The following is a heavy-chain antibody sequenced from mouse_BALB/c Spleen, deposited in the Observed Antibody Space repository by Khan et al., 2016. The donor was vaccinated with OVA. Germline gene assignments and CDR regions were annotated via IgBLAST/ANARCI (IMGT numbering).Heavy chain of an antibody. D-gene: IGHD1-2*01. V-gene: IGHV1-77*01. CDR2: IYPGSGST. CDR1: GYTFTDYI. CDR3: ARGYDGAWFAY. J-gene: IGHJ3*01. Sequence: QVQLQQSGPELVKPGASVKMSCKVSGYTFTDYIITWVKQRTGQGLEWFGEIYPGSGSTYYNEKFKGKATLTADKSSNTVNMQLSSLTSEDSAVCCCARGYDGAWFAYGGQGTLVTVSA.